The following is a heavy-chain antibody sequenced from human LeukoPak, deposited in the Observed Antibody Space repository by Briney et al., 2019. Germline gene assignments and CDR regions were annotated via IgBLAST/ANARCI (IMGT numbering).Heavy chain of an antibody. J-gene: IGHJ4*02. CDR1: GYTFTSYG. CDR2: ISAYNGNT. CDR3: ARGYCSSTSCNVLDY. Sequence: ASVKVSCKASGYTFTSYGISWVRQAPGQGLEWMGWISAYNGNTDYAQKLQGRVTMTTDTSTSTAYMELRSLRSEDTAVYYCARGYCSSTSCNVLDYWGQGTLVTVSS. D-gene: IGHD2-2*01. V-gene: IGHV1-18*01.